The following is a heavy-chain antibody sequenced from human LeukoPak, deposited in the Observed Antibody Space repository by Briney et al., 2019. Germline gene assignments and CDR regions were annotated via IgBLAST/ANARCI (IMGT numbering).Heavy chain of an antibody. CDR3: ARFSPSYYDILTGYNDLDY. V-gene: IGHV4-34*01. CDR1: GGSFSGYC. D-gene: IGHD3-9*01. J-gene: IGHJ4*02. CDR2: INHSGST. Sequence: PSETLSLTCAVYGGSFSGYCWSWIRQPPGKGLEWIGEINHSGSTNYNPSLKSRVTISVDTSKNQFSLKLSSVTAADTAVYYCARFSPSYYDILTGYNDLDYWGQGTLVTVSS.